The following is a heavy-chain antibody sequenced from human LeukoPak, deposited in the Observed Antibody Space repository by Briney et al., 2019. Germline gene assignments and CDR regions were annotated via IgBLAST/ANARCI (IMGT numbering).Heavy chain of an antibody. CDR1: GFTFDDYA. J-gene: IGHJ4*02. D-gene: IGHD6-19*01. CDR2: ISWNSGSI. V-gene: IGHV3-9*01. CDR3: AKDLSSSGWYVVY. Sequence: GGSLRLSCAASGFTFDDYAMHWVRQAPGKGLEWVSGISWNSGSIGYADSVKGRFTISRDNAKNSLYLQMNSLRAEDTALYYCAKDLSSSGWYVVYWGQGTLVTVSS.